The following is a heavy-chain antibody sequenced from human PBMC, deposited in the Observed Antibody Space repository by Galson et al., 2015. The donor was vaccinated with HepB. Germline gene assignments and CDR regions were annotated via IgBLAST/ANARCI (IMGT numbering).Heavy chain of an antibody. CDR3: ARDRTMVRGVIDY. Sequence: SLRLSCAASGFTFSSYSMNWVRQAPGKGLEWVSSISSSSSYIYYADSVKGRFTISRGNAKNSLYLQMNSLRAEDTAVYYCARDRTMVRGVIDYWGQGTLVTVSS. V-gene: IGHV3-21*01. J-gene: IGHJ4*02. CDR1: GFTFSSYS. D-gene: IGHD3-10*01. CDR2: ISSSSSYI.